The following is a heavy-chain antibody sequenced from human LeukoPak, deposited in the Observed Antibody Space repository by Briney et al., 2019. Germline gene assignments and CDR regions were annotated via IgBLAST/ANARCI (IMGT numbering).Heavy chain of an antibody. V-gene: IGHV3-48*03. CDR2: ISSSGSTI. CDR1: GFTFSSYE. D-gene: IGHD4/OR15-4a*01. CDR3: ARGQAKYTYAWVYYYMDV. Sequence: GGSLRLSCAASGFTFSSYEMNWVRQAPGKGLEWVSYISSSGSTIYYADSVKGRFTISRDNAKNSLFLQIDSLRAEDTAVYYCARGQAKYTYAWVYYYMDVWGKGTTVTIFS. J-gene: IGHJ6*03.